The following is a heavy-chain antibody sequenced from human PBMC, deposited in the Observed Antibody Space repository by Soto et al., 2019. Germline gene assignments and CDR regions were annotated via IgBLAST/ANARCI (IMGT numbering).Heavy chain of an antibody. D-gene: IGHD1-1*01. CDR1: GFTFSNAW. V-gene: IGHV3-15*07. J-gene: IGHJ6*02. Sequence: PGGSLRLSCAASGFTFSNAWMNWVRQAPGKGLEWVGRIKSKTDGGTTDYAAPVKGRFTISRDDSKNTLYLQMNSLKTEDTAVYYCTTDSRHLEQTDPSYYGMDFWGQGTMVTVSS. CDR2: IKSKTDGGTT. CDR3: TTDSRHLEQTDPSYYGMDF.